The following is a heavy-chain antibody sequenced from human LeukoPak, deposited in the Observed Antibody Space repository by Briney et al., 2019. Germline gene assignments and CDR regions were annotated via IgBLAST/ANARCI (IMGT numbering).Heavy chain of an antibody. CDR3: AREIMVRGGPYWFDP. V-gene: IGHV3-21*01. J-gene: IGHJ5*02. D-gene: IGHD3-10*01. CDR2: ISSSSSYI. CDR1: GFTFSSYS. Sequence: TGGSLRLSCAASGFTFSSYSMNWVRQAPAKGLEWVSSISSSSSYIYYADSVKGRFTISRDNAKNSLYLQMNSLRAEDTAVYYCAREIMVRGGPYWFDPWGQGTLVTVSS.